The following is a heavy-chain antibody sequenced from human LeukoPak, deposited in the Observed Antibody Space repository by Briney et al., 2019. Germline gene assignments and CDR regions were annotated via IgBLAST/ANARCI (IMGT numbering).Heavy chain of an antibody. D-gene: IGHD1-26*01. CDR2: IYSEDST. J-gene: IGHJ4*02. CDR3: ARGVRGRGSAD. V-gene: IGHV3-66*02. Sequence: GGSLRLSCAASGFIVSDNYMSWVRPPPGRGLEWVSVIYSEDSTYYAASVKGRFTISRDNSKNTLYLQMNSLRTDDTAVYYCARGVRGRGSADWGQGILVSVSS. CDR1: GFIVSDNY.